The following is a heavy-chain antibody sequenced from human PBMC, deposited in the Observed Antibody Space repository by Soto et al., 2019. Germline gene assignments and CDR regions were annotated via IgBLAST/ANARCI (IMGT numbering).Heavy chain of an antibody. CDR2: IVVGSGNT. CDR3: AAATYYYDSSGLSFDP. Sequence: AVKVSCKASGFTCTSSAVQWVRQARGQRLEWIGWIVVGSGNTNYAQKFQERVTITRDMSTSTAYMELSSLRSEDTAVYYCAAATYYYDSSGLSFDPWGQGTLVTVSS. V-gene: IGHV1-58*01. J-gene: IGHJ5*02. CDR1: GFTCTSSA. D-gene: IGHD3-22*01.